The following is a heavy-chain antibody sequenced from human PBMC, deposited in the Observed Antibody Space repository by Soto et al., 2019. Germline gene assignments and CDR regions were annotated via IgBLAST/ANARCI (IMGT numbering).Heavy chain of an antibody. V-gene: IGHV4-31*03. CDR1: GGSISSGGYY. CDR3: ARDRATVTSRLNNYYYYGMDV. J-gene: IGHJ6*02. CDR2: IYYSGST. Sequence: PSETLSLTCTVSGGSISSGGYYWSWIRQHPGKGLEWIGYIYYSGSTYYNPSLKSRVTISVDTSKNQFSLKLSSVTAAETAVYYCARDRATVTSRLNNYYYYGMDVWGQGTTVTVSS. D-gene: IGHD4-17*01.